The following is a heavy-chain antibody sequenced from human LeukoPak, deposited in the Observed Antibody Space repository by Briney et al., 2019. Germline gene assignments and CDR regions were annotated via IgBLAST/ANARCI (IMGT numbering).Heavy chain of an antibody. CDR2: INHSGST. CDR1: GGSFSGYY. V-gene: IGHV4-34*01. CDR3: ARDGVIVVVPAARFDP. J-gene: IGHJ5*02. D-gene: IGHD2-2*01. Sequence: PSETLSLTCAVYGGSFSGYYWSWIRQPPGKGLEWIGEINHSGSTNYNPSLKSRVTISVDTSKNQLSLKLSSVTAADTAVYYCARDGVIVVVPAARFDPWGQGTLVTVSS.